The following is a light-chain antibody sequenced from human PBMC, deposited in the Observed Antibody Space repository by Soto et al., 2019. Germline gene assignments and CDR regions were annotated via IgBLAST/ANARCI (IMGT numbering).Light chain of an antibody. V-gene: IGLV2-8*01. CDR1: SSDVGGYNY. J-gene: IGLJ1*01. CDR3: SSYAGSSNV. Sequence: QSVLTQPRSVSGSPGQSFTISCTGTSSDVGGYNYVSWYQHHPGKAPKLMIYEVNKRPSGVPDRFSGSKSGNTASLTVSGLQAEDEADYYCSSYAGSSNVFGTGTKVTVL. CDR2: EVN.